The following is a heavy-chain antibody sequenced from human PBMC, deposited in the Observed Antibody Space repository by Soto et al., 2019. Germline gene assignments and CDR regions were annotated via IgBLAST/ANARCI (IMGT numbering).Heavy chain of an antibody. V-gene: IGHV3-23*01. CDR2: ISGSGGST. CDR3: AKTGSGSYSAYYYYGMDV. D-gene: IGHD3-10*01. Sequence: PGGSLRLSCAASGFTFSSYAMSWVRQAPGKGLEWVSAISGSGGSTYYADSVKGRFTISRDNSKNTLYLQMNSLRAEDTAVYYCAKTGSGSYSAYYYYGMDVWGQGTTVTVS. J-gene: IGHJ6*02. CDR1: GFTFSSYA.